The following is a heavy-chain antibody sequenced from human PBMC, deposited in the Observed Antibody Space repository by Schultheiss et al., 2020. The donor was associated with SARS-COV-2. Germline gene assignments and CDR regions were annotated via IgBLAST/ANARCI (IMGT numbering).Heavy chain of an antibody. Sequence: ASVKVSCKASGYTFTGYYMHWVRQAPGQGLEWMGWINPNSGGTNYAQKLQGRVTMTTDTSTSTAYMELRSLRSDDTAVYYCERGGYSGYDFTWFDPWGQGTLVTVSS. CDR2: INPNSGGT. V-gene: IGHV1-2*02. CDR3: ERGGYSGYDFTWFDP. D-gene: IGHD5-12*01. J-gene: IGHJ5*02. CDR1: GYTFTGYY.